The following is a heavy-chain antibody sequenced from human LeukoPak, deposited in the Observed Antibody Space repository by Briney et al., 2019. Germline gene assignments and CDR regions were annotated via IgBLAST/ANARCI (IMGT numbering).Heavy chain of an antibody. V-gene: IGHV4-34*01. D-gene: IGHD3-22*01. J-gene: IGHJ3*02. CDR3: ARDRPNVDSTGYYSRHDAFDI. CDR2: INHGGST. CDR1: GGSFSGYY. Sequence: SETLSLTCAVYGGSFSGYYWSWIRQPPGKGLEWIGEINHGGSTNYNPSLKSRVTISLDTSKNQFSLKLSSVTAADTAMYYCARDRPNVDSTGYYSRHDAFDIWGQGTIVTVSS.